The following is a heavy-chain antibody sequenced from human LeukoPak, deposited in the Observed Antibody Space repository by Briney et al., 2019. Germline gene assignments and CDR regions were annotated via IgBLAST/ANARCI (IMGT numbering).Heavy chain of an antibody. Sequence: GGSLRLSCAASGFTVSGDYMSWVRQAPGKGLEWVSAISGSGGTAYYADSVKGRFTISRDNSKNTLYLQMNSLRAEDTAVYYCARAVSGYDWAPFDYWGQGTLVTVSS. D-gene: IGHD5-12*01. CDR2: ISGSGGTA. CDR3: ARAVSGYDWAPFDY. V-gene: IGHV3-23*01. CDR1: GFTVSGDY. J-gene: IGHJ4*02.